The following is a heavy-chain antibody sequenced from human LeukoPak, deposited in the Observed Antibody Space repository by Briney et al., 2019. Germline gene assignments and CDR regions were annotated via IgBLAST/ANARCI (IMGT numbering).Heavy chain of an antibody. CDR1: GGSISRSSYY. J-gene: IGHJ4*02. CDR2: IYYSGST. Sequence: SETLSLTCTVSGGSISRSSYYWGWIRQPPGKGLEWIGSIYYSGSTYYNPSLKSRVTISVDSSTNHFSLRLTSVTAADTAIYYCAAMTTVTMYSYFLDSWGQGTLLTVSS. V-gene: IGHV4-39*07. D-gene: IGHD4-17*01. CDR3: AAMTTVTMYSYFLDS.